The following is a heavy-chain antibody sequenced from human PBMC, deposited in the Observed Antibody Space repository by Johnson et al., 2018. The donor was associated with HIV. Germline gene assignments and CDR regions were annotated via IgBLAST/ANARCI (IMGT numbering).Heavy chain of an antibody. D-gene: IGHD6-6*01. CDR1: GFTFSSYG. Sequence: QVQLVESGGGVVQPGRSLRLSCAASGFTFSSYGMHWVRQAPGKGLEWVAVIWYDGSNKYYADSVKGRFTISRDNSKNTLYLQMKSLRAEDTAVYYCAKGVAARPWAVDIWGQGTMVTVSS. CDR2: IWYDGSNK. V-gene: IGHV3-33*06. J-gene: IGHJ3*02. CDR3: AKGVAARPWAVDI.